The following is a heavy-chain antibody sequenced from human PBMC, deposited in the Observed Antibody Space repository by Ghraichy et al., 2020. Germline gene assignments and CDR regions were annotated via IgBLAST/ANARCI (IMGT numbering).Heavy chain of an antibody. Sequence: SETLSLTCTVSGGSISSSSYYWGWIRQPPGKGLDWIGSIYYSGSTYYNPYLKSRVTISVDTSKNQFSLKLSSVTAADTAVYYCARVPAAMDYWYFDLWGRGTLVTVSS. D-gene: IGHD2-2*01. J-gene: IGHJ2*01. CDR2: IYYSGST. CDR3: ARVPAAMDYWYFDL. V-gene: IGHV4-39*01. CDR1: GGSISSSSYY.